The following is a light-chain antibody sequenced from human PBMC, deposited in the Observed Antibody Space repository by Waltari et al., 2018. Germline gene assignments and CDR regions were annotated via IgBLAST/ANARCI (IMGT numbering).Light chain of an antibody. CDR3: ATWDDSLNIL. CDR1: LSKIGNNF. V-gene: IGLV1-47*01. Sequence: QPVLPQPPSASGTPGQRVTMSCSGRLSKIGNNFVNGYQHLPGTTPKLLIYRDNQRPSGVPDRFSCSTSGTSASLVISALRSEDEAVYYCATWDDSLNILFGGGTNLTVL. J-gene: IGLJ2*01. CDR2: RDN.